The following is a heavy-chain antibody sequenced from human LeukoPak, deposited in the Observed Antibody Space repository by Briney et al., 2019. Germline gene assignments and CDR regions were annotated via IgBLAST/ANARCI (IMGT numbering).Heavy chain of an antibody. J-gene: IGHJ6*03. V-gene: IGHV1-3*01. Sequence: ASVKVSCKASGYTFTSYAMHWVRQAPGQRLEWMGWINAGNGNTKYSQKFQGRVTITRDTSASTAYMELSSLRSEDTAVYYCASLGRGCSSTSCPKTSYYYYYMDVWGKGTTVTVSS. CDR3: ASLGRGCSSTSCPKTSYYYYYMDV. CDR2: INAGNGNT. CDR1: GYTFTSYA. D-gene: IGHD2-2*01.